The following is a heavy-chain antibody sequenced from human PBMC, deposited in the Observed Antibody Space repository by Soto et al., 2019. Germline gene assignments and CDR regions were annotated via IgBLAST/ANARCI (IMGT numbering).Heavy chain of an antibody. J-gene: IGHJ5*02. CDR2: IIPILGIA. Sequence: SVKVSCKASGGTFSSYTISWVRQAPEQGLEWMGRIIPILGIANYAQKFQGRVTITADKSTSTAYMELNSLRAEDTAVYYCARDPVYSSSWYLNWFDPWGQGTLVTVSS. CDR3: ARDPVYSSSWYLNWFDP. D-gene: IGHD6-13*01. V-gene: IGHV1-69*04. CDR1: GGTFSSYT.